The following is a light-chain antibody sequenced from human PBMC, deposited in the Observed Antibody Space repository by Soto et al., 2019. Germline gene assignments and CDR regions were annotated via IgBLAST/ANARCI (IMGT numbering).Light chain of an antibody. Sequence: QSVLTQPASVSGSPGQSITISCTGTSSDIGGYNYVSWYQQHPGRAPKLMIYKVSNRPSGVPYRFSVSKSGNTASLTISGLQAEDEADYYCSSFTSSTLGVFGTGTKVTVL. CDR2: KVS. V-gene: IGLV2-14*01. J-gene: IGLJ1*01. CDR3: SSFTSSTLGV. CDR1: SSDIGGYNY.